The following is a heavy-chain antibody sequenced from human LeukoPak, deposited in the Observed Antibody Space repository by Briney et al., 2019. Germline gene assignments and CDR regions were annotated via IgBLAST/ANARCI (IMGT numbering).Heavy chain of an antibody. CDR3: ARDRVGGSSYYYYYYYMDV. CDR1: GGSISSGSYY. Sequence: PSQTLSLTCTVSGGSISSGSYYWSGIRQPAGKGLEWIGRIYTSGSTNYNPSLKSRVTISVDTSKNQFSLKLSSVTAADTAVYYCARDRVGGSSYYYYYYYMDVWGKGTTVTVSS. D-gene: IGHD3-16*01. J-gene: IGHJ6*03. CDR2: IYTSGST. V-gene: IGHV4-61*02.